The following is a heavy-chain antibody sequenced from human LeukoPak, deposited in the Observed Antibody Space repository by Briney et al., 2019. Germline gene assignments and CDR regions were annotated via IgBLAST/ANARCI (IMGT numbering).Heavy chain of an antibody. CDR3: AKDHFYDILTAFDY. D-gene: IGHD3-9*01. J-gene: IGHJ4*02. CDR1: GFTFDDYA. V-gene: IGHV3-9*01. Sequence: PGRSLRLSCAASGFTFDDYAMHWVRQAPGKGLEWVSGISWNSGSIGYADSVKGRFTISRDNAKNSLYLQMNSLRAEDTALYYCAKDHFYDILTAFDYWGQGTLVTVSP. CDR2: ISWNSGSI.